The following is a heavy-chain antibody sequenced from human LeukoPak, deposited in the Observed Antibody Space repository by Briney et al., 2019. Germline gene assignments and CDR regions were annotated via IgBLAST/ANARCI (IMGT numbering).Heavy chain of an antibody. CDR2: INPSGGST. V-gene: IGHV1-46*01. Sequence: GASVKVSCKASGYTFTSYYMHWVRQAPGQGLEWMGIINPSGGSTTYAQKFQGRVTMTRDTSTSTVYMGLSSLRSEDTAVYYCARERGDSDYGPVIDYWGQGTLVTVSS. CDR3: ARERGDSDYGPVIDY. J-gene: IGHJ4*02. D-gene: IGHD5-12*01. CDR1: GYTFTSYY.